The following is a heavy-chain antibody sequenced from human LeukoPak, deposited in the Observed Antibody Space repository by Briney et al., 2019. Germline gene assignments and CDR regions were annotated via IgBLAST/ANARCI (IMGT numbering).Heavy chain of an antibody. CDR3: VTGLDSRGNS. Sequence: GGSLRLSCAASGFTFSTYRMHWARQAPGKGLLWVSRIEGDGSGTTYADSVKGRFTISRDNAKSTLYLQMNSLRDEDTAVYYCVTGLDSRGNSWGQGTLVTVSS. D-gene: IGHD3-9*01. J-gene: IGHJ4*02. CDR2: IEGDGSGT. CDR1: GFTFSTYR. V-gene: IGHV3-74*01.